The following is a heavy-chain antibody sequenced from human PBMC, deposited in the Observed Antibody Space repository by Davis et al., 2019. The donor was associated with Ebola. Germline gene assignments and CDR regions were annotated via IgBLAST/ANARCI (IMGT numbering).Heavy chain of an antibody. CDR1: GFTFSSYA. CDR3: ASQGPTGPARDWYFDL. J-gene: IGHJ2*01. V-gene: IGHV3-30-3*01. CDR2: ISYDGSNK. D-gene: IGHD1-1*01. Sequence: GESLKISCAASGFTFSSYAMHWVRQAPGKGLEWVAVISYDGSNKYYADSVKGRFTISRDNSKNTLYLQMNSLRAEDTAVYYCASQGPTGPARDWYFDLWGRGTLVTVSS.